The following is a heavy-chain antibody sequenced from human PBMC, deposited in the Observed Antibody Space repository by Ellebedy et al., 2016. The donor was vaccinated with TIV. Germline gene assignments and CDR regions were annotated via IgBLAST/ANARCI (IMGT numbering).Heavy chain of an antibody. D-gene: IGHD5-18*01. J-gene: IGHJ3*02. V-gene: IGHV3-30*02. CDR1: GFTFSSYG. CDR2: IRYDGSNK. Sequence: PGGSLRLSCAASGFTFSSYGMHWVRQAPGKGLEWVAFIRYDGSNKYYADSVKGRFTISRDNSKNTLYLQMNSLRAEDTAVYYPWIQLWLLKFEAHDAFDIWGQGTMVTVSS. CDR3: WIQLWLLKFEAHDAFDI.